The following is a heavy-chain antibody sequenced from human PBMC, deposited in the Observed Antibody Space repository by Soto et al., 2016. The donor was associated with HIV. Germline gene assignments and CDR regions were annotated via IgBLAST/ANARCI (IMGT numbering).Heavy chain of an antibody. CDR3: ARAQAPLYYGDYSYGYFDL. V-gene: IGHV4-31*03. D-gene: IGHD4-17*01. Sequence: QVQLQESGPGLVKPSQTLSLTCSVSGGSISTGTYYWSWIRQHPGKGLEWIGHIYYSGSTYYNPSLKSRISISVDTSKNQFSLRLSSVTAADTAVYYCARAQAPLYYGDYSYGYFDLWALAPWSLSPQ. J-gene: IGHJ2*01. CDR2: IYYSGST. CDR1: GGSISTGTYY.